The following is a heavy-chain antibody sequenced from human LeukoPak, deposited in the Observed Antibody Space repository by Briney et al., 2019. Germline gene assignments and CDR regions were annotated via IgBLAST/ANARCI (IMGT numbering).Heavy chain of an antibody. Sequence: GGSLRLSCAASGFTFSSHYMDWVRQAPGKGLVWVSRINGDGGSTTYADSVKGRFTISRDNAKNTLYLEMNSLRAEDTAVYYCGRGLGGAASYWGQGTLVTVSS. CDR3: GRGLGGAASY. D-gene: IGHD3-16*01. CDR1: GFTFSSHY. CDR2: INGDGGST. V-gene: IGHV3-74*01. J-gene: IGHJ4*02.